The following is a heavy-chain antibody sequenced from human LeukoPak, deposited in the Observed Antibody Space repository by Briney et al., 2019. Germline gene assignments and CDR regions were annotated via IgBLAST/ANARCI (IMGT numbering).Heavy chain of an antibody. CDR1: GFTFSSYT. V-gene: IGHV3-48*01. J-gene: IGHJ6*03. Sequence: GGSLRLSCAASGFTFSSYTTNWVRQPPGKGLEWVSNIGTSSTTIYYADSVKGRFTISRDNAKNSLYLQMNSLRAEDTAVYYCARDGHGGSLWYYYYMDVWGKGTTVTVSS. D-gene: IGHD4-23*01. CDR2: IGTSSTTI. CDR3: ARDGHGGSLWYYYYMDV.